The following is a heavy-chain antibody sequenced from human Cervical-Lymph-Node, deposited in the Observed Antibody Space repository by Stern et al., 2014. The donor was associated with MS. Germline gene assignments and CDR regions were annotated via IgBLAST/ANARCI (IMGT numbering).Heavy chain of an antibody. V-gene: IGHV1-69*01. CDR3: ARDSTTGMDV. Sequence: DQLVESGAEVEKPGSSVKVSCKASGDTFSSYAIRWVRQGPGQGLEWMGGIVPIFGTANYAEKFQGRVSINSDVSTNTASMELSRLGSDDPAVYYCARDSTTGMDVWGQGTPVTVSS. D-gene: IGHD1-1*01. CDR1: GDTFSSYA. CDR2: IVPIFGTA. J-gene: IGHJ6*02.